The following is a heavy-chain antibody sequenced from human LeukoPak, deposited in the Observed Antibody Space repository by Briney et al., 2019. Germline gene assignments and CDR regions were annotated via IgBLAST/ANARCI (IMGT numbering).Heavy chain of an antibody. J-gene: IGHJ3*02. CDR3: ARHIRITMIVVVIRANAFDI. Sequence: SETLSFTCAVYGGSFSGYYWSWIRQPPGKGLEWIGEINHSGSTNYNPSLKSRVTISVDTSKNQFSLKLSSVTAADTAVYYCARHIRITMIVVVIRANAFDIWGQGTMVTVSS. D-gene: IGHD3-22*01. CDR1: GGSFSGYY. V-gene: IGHV4-34*01. CDR2: INHSGST.